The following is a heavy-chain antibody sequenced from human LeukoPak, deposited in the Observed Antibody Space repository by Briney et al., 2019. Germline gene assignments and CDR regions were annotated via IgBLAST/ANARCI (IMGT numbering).Heavy chain of an antibody. CDR3: ARDPDYYYYGMDV. Sequence: PGESLRLSCAASGFTFSSYTMNWVRQAPGKGLEWVSVIYSGGSTYYADSVKGRFTISRDNSKNTLYLQMNSLRAEDTAVYYCARDPDYYYYGMDVWGQGTTVTVSS. CDR1: GFTFSSYT. V-gene: IGHV3-66*01. J-gene: IGHJ6*02. CDR2: IYSGGST.